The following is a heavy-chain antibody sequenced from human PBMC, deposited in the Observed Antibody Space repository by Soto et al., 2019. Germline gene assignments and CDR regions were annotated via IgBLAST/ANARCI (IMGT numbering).Heavy chain of an antibody. J-gene: IGHJ4*02. D-gene: IGHD6-6*01. V-gene: IGHV3-53*01. CDR1: GFTVSSNY. Sequence: GGSLRLSCAASGFTVSSNYMSWVRQAPGKGLEWVSVIYSGGSTYYADSVKGRFTISRDNSKNTLYLQMNSLRAEDTAVYYCARDFEDSSSYYFDYWGQGTLVTVSS. CDR2: IYSGGST. CDR3: ARDFEDSSSYYFDY.